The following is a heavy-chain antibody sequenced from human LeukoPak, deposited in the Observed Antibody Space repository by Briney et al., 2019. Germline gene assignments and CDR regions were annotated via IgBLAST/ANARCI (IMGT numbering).Heavy chain of an antibody. CDR2: ISYDGSNK. V-gene: IGHV3-30-3*01. CDR3: AREGPPQPIDY. CDR1: GFTFSSYA. Sequence: GGSLRLSCAASGFTFSSYAMHWVRQAPGKGLEWVAVISYDGSNKYYADSVKGRFTISRDNSKNTLYLQMNSLRAEDTAVYYCAREGPPQPIDYWGQGTLVTVSS. J-gene: IGHJ4*02. D-gene: IGHD1-14*01.